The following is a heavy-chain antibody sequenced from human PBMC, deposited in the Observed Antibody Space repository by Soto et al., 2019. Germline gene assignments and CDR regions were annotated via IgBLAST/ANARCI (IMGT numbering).Heavy chain of an antibody. CDR3: ARDGYSYGAIFDY. D-gene: IGHD5-18*01. J-gene: IGHJ4*02. CDR2: IYYSGST. Sequence: PSETLSLTCTVSGGSISSYYWSWIRQPPGKGLEWIGYIYYSGSTNYNPSLKSRVTISVDTSKNQFSLKLSSVTAADTAVYYCARDGYSYGAIFDYWGQGTLVTVS. V-gene: IGHV4-59*12. CDR1: GGSISSYY.